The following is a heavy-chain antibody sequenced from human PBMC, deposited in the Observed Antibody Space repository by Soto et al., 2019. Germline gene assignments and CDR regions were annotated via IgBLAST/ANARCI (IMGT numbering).Heavy chain of an antibody. D-gene: IGHD3-22*01. CDR3: ARARVYYYDSSGYLDY. CDR1: GYTFTSYA. V-gene: IGHV1-3*01. CDR2: INAGNGNT. J-gene: IGHJ4*02. Sequence: QVQLVQSGAEVKKPGASVKVSCKASGYTFTSYAMHWVRQAPGQRLEWMGWINAGNGNTKYSQKFQGRVTITRDTSASTAYMELSSLRSEDTAVCYCARARVYYYDSSGYLDYWGQGTLVTVSS.